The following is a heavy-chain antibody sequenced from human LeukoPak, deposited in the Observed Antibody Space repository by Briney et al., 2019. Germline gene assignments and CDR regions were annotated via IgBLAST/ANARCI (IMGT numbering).Heavy chain of an antibody. CDR1: GFTFSSYS. J-gene: IGHJ4*02. CDR3: ARGLLFGYSLFDY. Sequence: GGSLRLSCAAPGFTFSSYSMNWVRQAPGKGLEWVSSISSSSSYIYYADSVKGRFTISRDNAKNSLYLQMNSLRAEDTAVYYCARGLLFGYSLFDYWGQGTLVTVSS. D-gene: IGHD3-22*01. CDR2: ISSSSSYI. V-gene: IGHV3-21*01.